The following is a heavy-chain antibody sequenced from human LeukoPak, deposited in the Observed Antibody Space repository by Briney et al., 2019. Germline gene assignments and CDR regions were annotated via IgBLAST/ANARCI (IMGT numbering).Heavy chain of an antibody. CDR1: GGSISSYY. Sequence: SETLSLTCTVSGGSISSYYWSWIRQPPGKGLEWIGEINHSGSTNYNPSLKSRVTISVDTSKNQFSLKLSSVTAADTAVYYCARVAVAGTDYFDYWGQGTLVTVSS. CDR3: ARVAVAGTDYFDY. V-gene: IGHV4-34*01. CDR2: INHSGST. J-gene: IGHJ4*02. D-gene: IGHD6-19*01.